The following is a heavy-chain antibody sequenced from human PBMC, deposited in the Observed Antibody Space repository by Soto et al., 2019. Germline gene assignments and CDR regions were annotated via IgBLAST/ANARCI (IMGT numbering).Heavy chain of an antibody. CDR2: INAGNGNT. V-gene: IGHV1-3*01. CDR3: ARDSHGCDY. D-gene: IGHD6-19*01. J-gene: IGHJ4*02. Sequence: QVQLVQSGAEVKKPGASVKVSCKASGYTFTNYAMHWVRQAPGQRLEWMGWINAGNGNTKYSQKFQDRVTITRDTSASTAYMELSSPTSEDTAVYYCARDSHGCDYWGQGTLVTVSS. CDR1: GYTFTNYA.